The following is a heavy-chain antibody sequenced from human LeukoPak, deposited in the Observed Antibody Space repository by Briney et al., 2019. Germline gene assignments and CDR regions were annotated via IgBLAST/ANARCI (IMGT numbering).Heavy chain of an antibody. J-gene: IGHJ4*02. Sequence: ASVKVSCKASGYTFTNYGINWVQQAPGQGLEWLGWISAYNGYTNYAQNLQGRVTMTTDTSTSTAYMELRSLRSDDTAVYYCARGCSETTCYRGGFDYWGQGALVTVSS. V-gene: IGHV1-18*01. CDR2: ISAYNGYT. D-gene: IGHD2-2*01. CDR1: GYTFTNYG. CDR3: ARGCSETTCYRGGFDY.